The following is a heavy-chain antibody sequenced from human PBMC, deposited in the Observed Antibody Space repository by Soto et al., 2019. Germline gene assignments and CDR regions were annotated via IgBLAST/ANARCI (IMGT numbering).Heavy chain of an antibody. V-gene: IGHV4-59*01. CDR2: IYYSGST. CDR1: GGSISSYY. Sequence: SETLSLTCTVSGGSISSYYWSWIRQPPGKGLEWIGYIYYSGSTNYNPSLKSRVTISVDTSKNQFSLKLSSVTAADTAVYYCARVSERITIFGVVPNWFDPWGQGTPDTVSS. J-gene: IGHJ5*02. D-gene: IGHD3-3*01. CDR3: ARVSERITIFGVVPNWFDP.